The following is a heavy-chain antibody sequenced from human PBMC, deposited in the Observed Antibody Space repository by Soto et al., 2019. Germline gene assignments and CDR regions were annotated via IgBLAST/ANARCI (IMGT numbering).Heavy chain of an antibody. J-gene: IGHJ2*01. V-gene: IGHV3-23*01. CDR1: GFTFSSYD. CDR2: ISGSGGRT. CDR3: ARDGDGYNYGYWYFDL. Sequence: EVQLLESGGGLVQPGGSLRLSCAASGFTFSSYDMSWVRQAPGQGLEWVSVISGSGGRTYSADSVKGRFTISRDNAKNSLYLQMNSLRAEDTAVYYCARDGDGYNYGYWYFDLWGRGTLVTVSS. D-gene: IGHD5-12*01.